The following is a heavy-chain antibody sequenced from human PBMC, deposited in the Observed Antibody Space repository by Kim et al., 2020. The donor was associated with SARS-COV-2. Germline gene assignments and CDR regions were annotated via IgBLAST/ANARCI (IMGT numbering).Heavy chain of an antibody. CDR3: ARGHGIAAEMIDYGMDV. Sequence: VKGRFTISREKAKNSLYHQMNSLRAEDTAVYYCARGHGIAAEMIDYGMDVWGQGTTVTVSS. V-gene: IGHV3-13*01. J-gene: IGHJ6*02. D-gene: IGHD6-13*01.